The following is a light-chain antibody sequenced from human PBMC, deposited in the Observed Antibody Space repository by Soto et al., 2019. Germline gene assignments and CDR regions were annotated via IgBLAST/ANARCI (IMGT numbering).Light chain of an antibody. J-gene: IGKJ3*01. CDR1: QSVSSS. Sequence: EVVLTQSPATLSLSPGERATLSCRASQSVSSSLAWYHQKPGQSPRLLIYDASNRATGIPARFSGSGSGTDFTLTINSLESEDFAVYYCQQRSNWPPFTFGPGTTVDVK. CDR2: DAS. CDR3: QQRSNWPPFT. V-gene: IGKV3-11*01.